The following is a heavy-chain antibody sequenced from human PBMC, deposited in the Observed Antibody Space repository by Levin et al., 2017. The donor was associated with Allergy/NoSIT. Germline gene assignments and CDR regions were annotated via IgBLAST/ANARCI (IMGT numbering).Heavy chain of an antibody. J-gene: IGHJ3*01. CDR3: ARLSDLVLVGASSRGFDV. CDR1: TYSFSTYW. D-gene: IGHD2-8*01. CDR2: IYPGDSET. V-gene: IGHV5-51*01. Sequence: GESLKISCKGSTYSFSTYWIGWVRQMPGKGLEWMGSIYPGDSETRDSPSFRGQVTMSADKSIDTAYLQWNSLKTSDTAMYYCARLSDLVLVGASSRGFDVWGQGTMVTVSS.